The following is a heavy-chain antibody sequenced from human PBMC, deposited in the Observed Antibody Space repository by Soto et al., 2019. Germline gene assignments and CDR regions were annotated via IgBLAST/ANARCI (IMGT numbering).Heavy chain of an antibody. CDR3: ARGPMYYDFWSGSYGLDY. CDR2: FYPGDSDT. Sequence: GEALNISCKGFGYSFTSFLIGCVRLMPGKGLEWMGIFYPGDSDTRYSPSFQGQVRMSADMSINTAYLQWSSLKASDTAMYYCARGPMYYDFWSGSYGLDYWGQGTLVTVSS. V-gene: IGHV5-51*01. CDR1: GYSFTSFL. J-gene: IGHJ4*02. D-gene: IGHD3-3*01.